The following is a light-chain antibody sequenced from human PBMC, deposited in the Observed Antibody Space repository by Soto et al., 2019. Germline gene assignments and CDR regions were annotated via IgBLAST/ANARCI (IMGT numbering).Light chain of an antibody. Sequence: EIVLTQSPATLSLSPGERATLSFRASQGVSSHFAWYQQKPGQPPRLLIYDASNRATGIPARFSGSGSGTDFTLTISSLEPEDFAIYYCQQRSSWPPNFGQGTRLEIK. V-gene: IGKV3-11*01. CDR2: DAS. CDR1: QGVSSH. J-gene: IGKJ5*01. CDR3: QQRSSWPPN.